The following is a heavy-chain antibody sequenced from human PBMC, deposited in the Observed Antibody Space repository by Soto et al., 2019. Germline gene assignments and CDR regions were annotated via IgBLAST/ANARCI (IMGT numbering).Heavy chain of an antibody. V-gene: IGHV3-23*01. J-gene: IGHJ5*02. CDR1: GFTFSSYA. D-gene: IGHD2-15*01. Sequence: GGSLRLSCSASGFTFSSYAMSWVRQAPGKGLEWVSAISGSGGSTYYADSVKGRFTISRDNSKNTLYLQMNSLRAEDTAVYYCAKGKVATRWFDPWGQGTLVTVSS. CDR3: AKGKVATRWFDP. CDR2: ISGSGGST.